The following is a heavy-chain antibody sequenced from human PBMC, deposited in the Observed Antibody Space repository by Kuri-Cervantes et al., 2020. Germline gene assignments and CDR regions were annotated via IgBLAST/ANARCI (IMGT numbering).Heavy chain of an antibody. D-gene: IGHD2-2*01. Sequence: SETLSLTCTVSGGSISSNSYYWGWIRQPPGKGLEWIGSIYYSGSTYYNPSLKSRVTISVDTSKNQFSLKLSSVTAADTAVYYCARVKYRQGLFDYWGQGTLVTVSS. V-gene: IGHV4-39*07. CDR1: GGSISSNSYY. CDR2: IYYSGST. J-gene: IGHJ4*02. CDR3: ARVKYRQGLFDY.